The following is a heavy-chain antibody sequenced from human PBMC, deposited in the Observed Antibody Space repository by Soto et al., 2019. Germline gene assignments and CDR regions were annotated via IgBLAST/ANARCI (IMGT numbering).Heavy chain of an antibody. J-gene: IGHJ5*02. V-gene: IGHV6-1*01. D-gene: IGHD4-17*01. CDR2: TYYRSKWYN. Sequence: PXQTLSLTCAISGDSVSSNGAAWNWIRQSPSRGLEWLGRTYYRSKWYNDYAVSVKSRITINPDTSKSQFSLQLNSVTPEDTAVYYCARDKHDYFNRGIGFDTWGQGILVTVSS. CDR3: ARDKHDYFNRGIGFDT. CDR1: GDSVSSNGAA.